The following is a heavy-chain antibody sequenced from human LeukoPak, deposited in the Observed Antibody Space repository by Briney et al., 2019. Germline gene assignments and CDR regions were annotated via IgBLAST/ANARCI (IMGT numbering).Heavy chain of an antibody. CDR3: AADLPGYGSGELDY. CDR2: SKITPAGGST. J-gene: IGHJ4*02. D-gene: IGHD3-10*01. V-gene: IGHV3-15*01. Sequence: GGSLLLSCAAPGFPFSSAWMSWVRRSPGKGLKWLDHSKITPAGGSTDYAAPVKGRFIISRDNSQNMVYLLMNSLKTEDTAVYYCAADLPGYGSGELDYWGQGTLVTVSS. CDR1: GFPFSSAW.